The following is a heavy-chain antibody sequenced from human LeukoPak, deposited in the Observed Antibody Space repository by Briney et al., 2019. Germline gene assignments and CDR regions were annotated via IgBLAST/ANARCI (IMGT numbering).Heavy chain of an antibody. CDR2: ISGSGGST. Sequence: PGGSLRLSCAASGFTFSSYDMSWVCQAPGKGLEWVSAISGSGGSTYYADSVKGRFTISRDNSKNTLYLQMNSLRAEDTAVYYCAKDYGDAPLSFDYWGQGTLVTVSS. D-gene: IGHD4-17*01. J-gene: IGHJ4*02. CDR3: AKDYGDAPLSFDY. CDR1: GFTFSSYD. V-gene: IGHV3-23*01.